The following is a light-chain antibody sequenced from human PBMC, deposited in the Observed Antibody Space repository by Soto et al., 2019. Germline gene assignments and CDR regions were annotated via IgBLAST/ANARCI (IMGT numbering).Light chain of an antibody. CDR3: QVWDTPRDHNV. Sequence: SYELTQPPSVSVAPGQTARITCGGDNIGSKSVHWYQQKPGQAPVLVVYADDDRPSGIPERFSGSNSGNTATLTISRVEAGDEDEYYCQVWDTPRDHNVFGSGTKVTVL. J-gene: IGLJ1*01. CDR2: ADD. CDR1: NIGSKS. V-gene: IGLV3-21*02.